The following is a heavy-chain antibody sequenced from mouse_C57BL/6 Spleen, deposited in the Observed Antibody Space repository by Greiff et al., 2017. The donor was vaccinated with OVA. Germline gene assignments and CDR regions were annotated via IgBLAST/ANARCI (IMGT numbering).Heavy chain of an antibody. CDR2: IWRGGST. Sequence: VKLVESGPGLVQPSQSLSITCTVSGFSLTSYGVHWVRQSPGQGLEWLGVIWRGGSTDYNAAFMSRLSITKDNSKSQVFFKMNSLQADDTAIYYCAKMDYDEEGYFDYWGQGTTLTVSS. CDR1: GFSLTSYG. D-gene: IGHD2-4*01. J-gene: IGHJ2*01. CDR3: AKMDYDEEGYFDY. V-gene: IGHV2-5*01.